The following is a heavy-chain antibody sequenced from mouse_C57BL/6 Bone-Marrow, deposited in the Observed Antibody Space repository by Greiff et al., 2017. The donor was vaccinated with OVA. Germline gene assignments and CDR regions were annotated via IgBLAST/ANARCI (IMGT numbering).Heavy chain of an antibody. V-gene: IGHV14-4*01. CDR3: TVYYYGNWYFDV. Sequence: VQLQQPGAELVRPGASVKLSCTASGFNIKDDYMHWVKQRPEQGLEWIGWIDPENGDTEYASKFQGKATITADTSSNTAYLQLSSLTSEDTAVYYCTVYYYGNWYFDVWGTGTTVTVSS. CDR1: GFNIKDDY. J-gene: IGHJ1*03. D-gene: IGHD1-1*01. CDR2: IDPENGDT.